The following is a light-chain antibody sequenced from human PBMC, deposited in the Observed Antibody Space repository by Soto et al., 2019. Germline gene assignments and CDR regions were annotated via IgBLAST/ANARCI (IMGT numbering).Light chain of an antibody. CDR1: QSVSSY. CDR3: QQRSDWSLT. J-gene: IGKJ4*01. CDR2: DAS. V-gene: IGKV3-11*01. Sequence: EIVLTQSPATLSLSPGERATLSCMASQSVSSYLAWYQQKPGQAPRLLVYDASTRATGIPARFSGSGSGTDFTLSISSLEPEDFAVYFCQQRSDWSLTFGGGTKVDIK.